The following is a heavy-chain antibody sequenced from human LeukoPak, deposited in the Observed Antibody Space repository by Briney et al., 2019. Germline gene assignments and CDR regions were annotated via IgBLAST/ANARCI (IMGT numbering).Heavy chain of an antibody. D-gene: IGHD3-10*01. CDR1: GFTFSNYA. CDR3: ARDPILVRGYFDY. V-gene: IGHV3-30-3*01. CDR2: ISFDGGNK. J-gene: IGHJ4*02. Sequence: PGGSLRLSCAVSGFTFSNYAIHWVRQAPGKGLEWVALISFDGGNKYYADSVKGRFTISRDNSKNTLHLQMNSLRPEDTAIYYCARDPILVRGYFDYWGQGTLVTVSS.